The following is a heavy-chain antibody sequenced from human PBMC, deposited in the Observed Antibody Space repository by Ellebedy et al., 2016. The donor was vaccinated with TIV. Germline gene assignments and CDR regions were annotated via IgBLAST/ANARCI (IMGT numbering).Heavy chain of an antibody. Sequence: GGSLRLXCAASGFTFDDYAMHWVRQAPGKGLEWVSLISWDGGSTYYADSVKGRFTISRDNSKNSLYLQMNSLRAEDTALYYCAKGGPSIAVAVDYWGQGTLVTVSS. CDR1: GFTFDDYA. V-gene: IGHV3-43D*03. CDR3: AKGGPSIAVAVDY. D-gene: IGHD6-19*01. CDR2: ISWDGGST. J-gene: IGHJ4*02.